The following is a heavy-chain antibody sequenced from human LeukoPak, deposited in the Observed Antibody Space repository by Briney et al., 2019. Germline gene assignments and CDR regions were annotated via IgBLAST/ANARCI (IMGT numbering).Heavy chain of an antibody. CDR1: GFTYTPNV. Sequence: GGSLRLSCAASGFTYTPNVMTWVRQAPGKGREWVAAIGADGGSTDYADSVRGRFTISRDNSKNNLFLQMNSLRAEDTALYYCARRVGGTPDYWGRGTLVTVSS. V-gene: IGHV3-23*01. CDR2: IGADGGST. J-gene: IGHJ4*02. CDR3: ARRVGGTPDY. D-gene: IGHD6-19*01.